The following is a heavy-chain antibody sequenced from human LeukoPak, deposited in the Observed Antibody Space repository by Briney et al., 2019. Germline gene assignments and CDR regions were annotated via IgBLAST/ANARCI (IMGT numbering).Heavy chain of an antibody. D-gene: IGHD6-19*01. V-gene: IGHV3-21*01. CDR1: GFTFSSYS. CDR2: ISSSSSYI. CDR3: ASGPKQWLETWGDY. J-gene: IGHJ4*02. Sequence: GGSLGLSCAASGFTFSSYSMNWVRQAPGKGLEWVSSISSSSSYIYYADSVKGRFTISRDNAKNSLYLQMNSLRAEDTAVYYCASGPKQWLETWGDYWGQGTLVTVSS.